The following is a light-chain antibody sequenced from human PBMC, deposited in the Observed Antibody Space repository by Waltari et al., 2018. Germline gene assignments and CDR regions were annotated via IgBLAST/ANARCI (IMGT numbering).Light chain of an antibody. CDR1: QGISSY. V-gene: IGKV1-9*01. J-gene: IGKJ1*01. CDR2: VAS. Sequence: IQLTQSPSSLSASVGDRVTITCRASQGISSYLAWYQQKPGKAPKLLIYVASTLQSGVPSRLSSSGSGTDFTLTNSSRQPEDFATYYCQQLNSYPSWTFGQGTKVEIK. CDR3: QQLNSYPSWT.